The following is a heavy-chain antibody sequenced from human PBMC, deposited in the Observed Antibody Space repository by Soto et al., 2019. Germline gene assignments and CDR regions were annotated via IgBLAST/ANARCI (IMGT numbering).Heavy chain of an antibody. Sequence: PGGSLRLSCSASGITFTDSYMSWIRQSPGKGLEWISYINSGSNYIKYSDSVRGRFTISRDNAKKLLFLQMNDLRVEDTGIYFCVTDFRRFDIWGPGVLVTVS. CDR1: GITFTDSY. V-gene: IGHV3-11*05. CDR3: VTDFRRFDI. CDR2: INSGSNYI. J-gene: IGHJ4*02.